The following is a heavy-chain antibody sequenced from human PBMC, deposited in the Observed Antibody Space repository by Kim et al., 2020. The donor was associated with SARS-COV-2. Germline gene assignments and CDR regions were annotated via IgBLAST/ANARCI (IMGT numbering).Heavy chain of an antibody. CDR1: GFTFSSYS. V-gene: IGHV3-21*01. CDR3: ARDGYFLVWLSPWYYYYYMDV. J-gene: IGHJ6*03. Sequence: GGSLRLSCAASGFTFSSYSMNWVRQAPGKGLEWVSSISSNSSYIYYADSVKGRFTISRDNAKNSLYLQMNSLRAEDTAVYYCARDGYFLVWLSPWYYYYYMDVWGKGTTVTVSS. D-gene: IGHD3-3*01. CDR2: ISSNSSYI.